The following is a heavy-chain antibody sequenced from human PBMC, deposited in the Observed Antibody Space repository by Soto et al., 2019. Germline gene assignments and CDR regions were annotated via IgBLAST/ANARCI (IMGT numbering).Heavy chain of an antibody. D-gene: IGHD2-2*01. CDR1: GGSFSGYY. Sequence: PSETLSLTCAVYGGSFSGYYWSWIRQPPGKGLEWIGEINHSGSTNYNPSLKSRVTISVDTSKNQFSLKLSSVTAADTAVYYCARAGYSSTSCSDVWGTGTTVTVSS. J-gene: IGHJ6*04. CDR2: INHSGST. V-gene: IGHV4-34*01. CDR3: ARAGYSSTSCSDV.